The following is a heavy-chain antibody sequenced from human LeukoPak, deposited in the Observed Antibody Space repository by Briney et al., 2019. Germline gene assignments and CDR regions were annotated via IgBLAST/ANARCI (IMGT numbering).Heavy chain of an antibody. Sequence: SDTLSLTCAVYGGSFSGYYWSWIRQPPEKGLEWIGEINHSGSTNYNPSLKSRVTISVDTSKNQFSLKLSSVTAADTAVYYCAKHYGRSDYWGQGTLVTVSS. J-gene: IGHJ4*02. CDR2: INHSGST. CDR1: GGSFSGYY. V-gene: IGHV4-34*01. CDR3: AKHYGRSDY. D-gene: IGHD4-17*01.